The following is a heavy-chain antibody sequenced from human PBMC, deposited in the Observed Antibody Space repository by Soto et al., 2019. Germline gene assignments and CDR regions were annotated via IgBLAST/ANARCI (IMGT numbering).Heavy chain of an antibody. CDR3: ARGVVQAAPFDY. CDR2: INACNGNT. J-gene: IGHJ4*02. Sequence: ASVKVSCKASGYTFTSYAMHWVRQAPGQMLEWMGWINACNGNTTYSQKLQGRVTITRDTSASTAYMELRGLRSEATAVYYCARGVVQAAPFDYWGQGTLVTVSS. D-gene: IGHD2-2*01. CDR1: GYTFTSYA. V-gene: IGHV1-3*01.